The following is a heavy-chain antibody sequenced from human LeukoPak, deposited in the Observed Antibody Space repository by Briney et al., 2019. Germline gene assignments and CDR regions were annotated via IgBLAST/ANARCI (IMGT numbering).Heavy chain of an antibody. D-gene: IGHD3-10*01. V-gene: IGHV3-30*02. J-gene: IGHJ4*02. Sequence: GGSLRLSCAASGFTFSSYGMHWVRQAPGKGLEWVAFIRYDGSNKYYADSVKGRFTISRDNSKNTLYLQMNSLRAEDTAVYYRAKPGMVRGVSYFDYWGQGTLVTVSS. CDR3: AKPGMVRGVSYFDY. CDR1: GFTFSSYG. CDR2: IRYDGSNK.